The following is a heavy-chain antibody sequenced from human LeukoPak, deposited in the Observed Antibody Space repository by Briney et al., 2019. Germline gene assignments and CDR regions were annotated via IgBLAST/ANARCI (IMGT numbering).Heavy chain of an antibody. CDR1: GYSISSGYY. CDR3: ARGDYYESSGYYYFDY. Sequence: PSETLSLTCTVSGYSISSGYYWGWIRQPPGKGLEWIGYIYYSGSTNYNPSLKSRVTMSVDTSKKQLSLKLKSVTAADTAVYYCARGDYYESSGYYYFDYWGQGTLVTVSS. D-gene: IGHD3-22*01. J-gene: IGHJ4*02. CDR2: IYYSGST. V-gene: IGHV4-61*01.